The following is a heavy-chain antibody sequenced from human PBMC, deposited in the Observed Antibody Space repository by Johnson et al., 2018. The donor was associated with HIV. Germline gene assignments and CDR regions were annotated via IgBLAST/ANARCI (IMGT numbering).Heavy chain of an antibody. CDR3: ARDGRDLITRGSFDV. V-gene: IGHV3-30*14. J-gene: IGHJ3*01. D-gene: IGHD3-16*01. Sequence: QEQLVESGGGVVQPGRSLRLSCAASGFTFSSYAMHWVRQAPGKGLEWVAVISYDGSNQYYADPVKGRFIISRDNSRNIVYLQMNSLRPEDTAVYYCARDGRDLITRGSFDVWGQGTVVTVSS. CDR2: ISYDGSNQ. CDR1: GFTFSSYA.